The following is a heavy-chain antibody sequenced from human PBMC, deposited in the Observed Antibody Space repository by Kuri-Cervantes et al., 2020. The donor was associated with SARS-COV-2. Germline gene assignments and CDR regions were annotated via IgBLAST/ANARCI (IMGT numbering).Heavy chain of an antibody. CDR3: ATRYGHSFAYGY. CDR2: IDPSDSET. J-gene: IGHJ4*02. CDR1: GYIFTSYW. Sequence: GGSLRLSCKGSGYIFTSYWISWVRQMPGKGLEWMGRIDPSDSETNYSPSFEGHVTMSVDKSINTAYLQWSSLKASDTAMYYCATRYGHSFAYGYWGQRSLVTISS. V-gene: IGHV5-10-1*01. D-gene: IGHD3-16*01.